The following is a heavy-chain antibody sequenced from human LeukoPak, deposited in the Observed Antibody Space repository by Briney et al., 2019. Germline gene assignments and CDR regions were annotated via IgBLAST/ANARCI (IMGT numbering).Heavy chain of an antibody. J-gene: IGHJ4*02. V-gene: IGHV1-2*06. CDR2: INPNSGGT. Sequence: RWASVKVSCKASGYTFTGYYMHWVRQAPGQGLEWMGRINPNSGGTNYAQKFQGRVTLTTDTSTSTAYMELTTLRSDDTAVYYCARSRCSGSTSCYWFFFFDYWGQGTSVIVSS. CDR1: GYTFTGYY. CDR3: ARSRCSGSTSCYWFFFFDY. D-gene: IGHD2-2*01.